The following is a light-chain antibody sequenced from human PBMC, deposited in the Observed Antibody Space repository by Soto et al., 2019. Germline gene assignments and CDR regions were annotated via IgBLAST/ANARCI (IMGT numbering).Light chain of an antibody. V-gene: IGLV2-14*01. Sequence: QSVLTQPASVSGSPGQSIAISCTGTSSDVGGYSYVSWYQQQPGKAPKLVISDVSNRPSGVSDRFSGSKSGNTASLTISGLQTEDEADYYCVSYTTSSTYVFGTGTKVTGL. CDR2: DVS. CDR1: SSDVGGYSY. CDR3: VSYTTSSTYV. J-gene: IGLJ1*01.